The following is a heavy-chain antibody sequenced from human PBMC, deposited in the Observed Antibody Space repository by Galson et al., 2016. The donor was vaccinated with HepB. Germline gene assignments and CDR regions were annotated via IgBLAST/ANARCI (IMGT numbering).Heavy chain of an antibody. D-gene: IGHD3-10*01. CDR1: GGSISRSSDY. CDR2: IYYSGST. Sequence: SLTCSVSGGSISRSSDYWGWIRQPPGKGLEWIGTIYYSGSTYYNPSLNSRVTISVDTSKNQFSLKVSSVTAADTAVYYCARAVWLPLSGMDVWGQGTTVTVSS. J-gene: IGHJ6*02. V-gene: IGHV4-39*07. CDR3: ARAVWLPLSGMDV.